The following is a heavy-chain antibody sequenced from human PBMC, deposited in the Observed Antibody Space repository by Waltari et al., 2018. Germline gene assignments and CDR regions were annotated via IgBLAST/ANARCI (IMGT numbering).Heavy chain of an antibody. Sequence: QVQLVQSGAEVKKPGASVKVSCKASGYTFTSYGISWVRPAPGQGLKWMGWISAYNGNTNYAQTLQGRVTMTTDTSTSTAYMELRSLRSDDTAVYYCARAVTIFGATPFGYWGQGTLVTVSS. J-gene: IGHJ4*02. CDR1: GYTFTSYG. V-gene: IGHV1-18*01. CDR2: ISAYNGNT. CDR3: ARAVTIFGATPFGY. D-gene: IGHD3-3*01.